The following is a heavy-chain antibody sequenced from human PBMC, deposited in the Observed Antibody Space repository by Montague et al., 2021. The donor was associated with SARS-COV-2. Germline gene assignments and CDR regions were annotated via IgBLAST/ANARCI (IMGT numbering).Heavy chain of an antibody. J-gene: IGHJ4*02. CDR3: ARDRSYDSSGCPVPQYFFDF. V-gene: IGHV4-59*13. CDR2: VFFSGDT. CDR1: GGSISNYY. D-gene: IGHD3-22*01. Sequence: SETLSLTCSVSGGSISNYYWSWIRQPPGKGLEWIGYVFFSGDTIYNPSLKGRVTISVDTSKHQFSLGLSSVTAADTAVYYCARDRSYDSSGCPVPQYFFDFWGQGALVIVSS.